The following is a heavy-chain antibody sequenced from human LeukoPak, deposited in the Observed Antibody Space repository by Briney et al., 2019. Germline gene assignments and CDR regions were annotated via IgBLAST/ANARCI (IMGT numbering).Heavy chain of an antibody. CDR1: GYSFATYS. CDR3: ARLRGPSFTSSYYFDC. D-gene: IGHD2-2*01. Sequence: AESLKISCKASGYSFATYSVAWVRHMPGKGLELMGIIYPDDCDTRYSPSFQNQATMSADKSSSTAYLQWSGLTASDTAMYYCARLRGPSFTSSYYFDCWGQVTLVTVSS. V-gene: IGHV5-51*01. CDR2: IYPDDCDT. J-gene: IGHJ4*02.